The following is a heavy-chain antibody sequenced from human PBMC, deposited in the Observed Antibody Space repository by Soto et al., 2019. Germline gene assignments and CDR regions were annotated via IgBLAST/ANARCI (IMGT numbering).Heavy chain of an antibody. CDR3: ARGPKQTPRHSNSWFVPDY. Sequence: QLHLVQSRAEVKKPGASVMVSCKASGYTFPDYYIHWVRQAPGQGLEWMGWINPKSGVTNSAQKFQGRITMTRDTSITTAYLELSSLRSDDTAVYYCARGPKQTPRHSNSWFVPDYWGQGSLFTVSS. CDR2: INPKSGVT. J-gene: IGHJ4*02. V-gene: IGHV1-2*02. CDR1: GYTFPDYY. D-gene: IGHD6-13*01.